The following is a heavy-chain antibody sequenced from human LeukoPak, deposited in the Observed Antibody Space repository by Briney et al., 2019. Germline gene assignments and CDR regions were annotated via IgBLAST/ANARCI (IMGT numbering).Heavy chain of an antibody. CDR2: INTVATYI. J-gene: IGHJ4*02. CDR1: GFNFTSFS. CDR3: ARLRRNGDSGGFYYYYDY. Sequence: GGSLTLSCAASGFNFTSFSFNWVRPAPGKGLELGSSINTVATYIYYADSVRGRFTISRDNAKNSVYLQMDSLRAEDTGVYYCARLRRNGDSGGFYYYYDYWGQGTLVTVSS. V-gene: IGHV3-21*01. D-gene: IGHD3-22*01.